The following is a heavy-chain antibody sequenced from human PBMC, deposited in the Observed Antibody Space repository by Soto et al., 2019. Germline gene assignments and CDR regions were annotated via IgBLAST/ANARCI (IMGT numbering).Heavy chain of an antibody. CDR1: EFTFSAYW. Sequence: EVQLVESGGDLVQPGGPRRFSWAASEFTFSAYWIHWVPKAPGRGLMWVSRIKGDGSITNYADSVRGRFTVSRDNAKSTVYLQMNSLRAEDTALYYCARGIRGHYGKDVWGQGTTVSVSS. V-gene: IGHV3-74*01. J-gene: IGHJ6*02. CDR2: IKGDGSIT. CDR3: ARGIRGHYGKDV. D-gene: IGHD3-10*01.